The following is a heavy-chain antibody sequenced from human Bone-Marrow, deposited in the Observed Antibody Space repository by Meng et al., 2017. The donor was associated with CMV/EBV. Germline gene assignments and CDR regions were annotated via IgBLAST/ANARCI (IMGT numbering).Heavy chain of an antibody. CDR3: ARGLRYSSPYNWFDP. V-gene: IGHV1-2*02. CDR2: INPNSGGT. J-gene: IGHJ5*02. Sequence: ASVKDSCKASGYTLTGYYMHWVRQAPGQGLEWMGCINPNSGGTNYAQKFQGRFTMTRDTSISTAYMELSRLRSDDTAVYYCARGLRYSSPYNWFDPWGQGTLVTVSS. CDR1: GYTLTGYY. D-gene: IGHD6-6*01.